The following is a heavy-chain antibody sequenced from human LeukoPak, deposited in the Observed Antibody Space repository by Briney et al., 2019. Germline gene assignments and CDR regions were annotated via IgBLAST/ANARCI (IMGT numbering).Heavy chain of an antibody. V-gene: IGHV4-34*01. CDR3: ARLRGVVVPAAITQLKYYYYYYMDA. J-gene: IGHJ6*03. CDR2: INHSGST. CDR1: GGSFSGYY. D-gene: IGHD2-2*02. Sequence: PSETLSLTCAVYGGSFSGYYWSWIRQPPGKGLEWIGEINHSGSTNYNPSLKSRVTISVDTSKNQFSLKLSSVTAADTAVYYCARLRGVVVPAAITQLKYYYYYYMDAWGKGTTVTVSS.